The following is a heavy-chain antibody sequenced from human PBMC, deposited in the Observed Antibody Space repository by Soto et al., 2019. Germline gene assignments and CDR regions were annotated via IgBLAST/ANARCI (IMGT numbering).Heavy chain of an antibody. CDR1: GFTFSNYG. J-gene: IGHJ4*02. D-gene: IGHD7-27*01. CDR2: ISAGSTYI. CDR3: AREKLTGASPFDS. Sequence: GGSLRLSCAASGFTFSNYGMNWFRKAPGKGLEWVSYISAGSTYIYNADSVKGRFTISRDNAENSLYLQMDSLRAEDTAVYYCAREKLTGASPFDSWGQGTLVTV. V-gene: IGHV3-21*01.